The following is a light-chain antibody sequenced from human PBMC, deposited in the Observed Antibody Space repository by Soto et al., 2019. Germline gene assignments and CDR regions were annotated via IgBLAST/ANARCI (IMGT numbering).Light chain of an antibody. CDR1: SSDVGAYNY. CDR3: CSYAGTSIFYV. V-gene: IGLV2-11*01. CDR2: DVT. Sequence: QSALTQPRSVSGSPGQSVTISCTGTSSDVGAYNYVSWYQRHPGRAPKLMIYDVTKRPSGVPDRFSGSKSGNTASLTISGLQADDEADYYCCSYAGTSIFYVFGTGTKLTVL. J-gene: IGLJ1*01.